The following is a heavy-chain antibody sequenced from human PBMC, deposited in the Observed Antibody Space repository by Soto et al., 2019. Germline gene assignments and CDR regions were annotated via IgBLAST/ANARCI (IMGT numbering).Heavy chain of an antibody. V-gene: IGHV4-30-4*01. J-gene: IGHJ4*02. CDR1: GGSISSGDYY. D-gene: IGHD6-19*01. CDR3: ARGRYSRGWSRLFDY. Sequence: SETLSFTCTVSGGSISSGDYYWSWIRQPPGKGLEWIGYIYYSGSTYYNPSLKSRVTISVDTSKNQFSLKLSSVTAADTAVYYCARGRYSRGWSRLFDYWGQGTLVTVSS. CDR2: IYYSGST.